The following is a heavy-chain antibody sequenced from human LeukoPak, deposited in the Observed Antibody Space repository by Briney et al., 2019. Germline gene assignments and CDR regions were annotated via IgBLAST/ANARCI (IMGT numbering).Heavy chain of an antibody. V-gene: IGHV4-39*07. CDR3: ARGRYGVGRPYWFDP. CDR2: INHSGST. J-gene: IGHJ5*02. CDR1: GGSISSSSYY. Sequence: PSETLSLTCTVSGGSISSSSYYWGWIRQPPGKGLEWIGEINHSGSTNYNPSLKSRVTISVDTSKNQFSLKLSSVTAADTAVYYCARGRYGVGRPYWFDPWGQGTLVTVSS. D-gene: IGHD4-17*01.